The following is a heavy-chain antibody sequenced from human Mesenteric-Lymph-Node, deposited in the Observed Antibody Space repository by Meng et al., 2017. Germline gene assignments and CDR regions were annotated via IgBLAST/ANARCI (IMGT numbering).Heavy chain of an antibody. CDR1: GGSISSGDYY. D-gene: IGHD4-17*01. CDR2: IYYSGST. Sequence: QLQLQESGPGLVQPSQTLSLTCTVSGGSISSGDYYWSWIRQPPGKGLEWIGYIYYSGSTYSNASLKSRVTISIDRSKNQFSLKLSSVTAADTAVYYCARDRKHYGERGWFDPWGQGTLVTASS. V-gene: IGHV4-30-4*01. J-gene: IGHJ5*02. CDR3: ARDRKHYGERGWFDP.